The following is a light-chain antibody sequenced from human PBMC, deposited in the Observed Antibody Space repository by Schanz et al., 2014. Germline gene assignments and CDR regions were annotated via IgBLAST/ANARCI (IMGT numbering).Light chain of an antibody. CDR2: ANH. Sequence: QSVLTQPPSVSGAPGQRVTISCSGSSSNIGRYAVHWFQLLPGTAPKLLIFANHNRASGVPDRFSGSKSGTSASLAISGLGSEDEDDYYCASWDASLSGVVFGGGTKLTVL. CDR1: SSNIGRYA. J-gene: IGLJ2*01. CDR3: ASWDASLSGVV. V-gene: IGLV1-44*01.